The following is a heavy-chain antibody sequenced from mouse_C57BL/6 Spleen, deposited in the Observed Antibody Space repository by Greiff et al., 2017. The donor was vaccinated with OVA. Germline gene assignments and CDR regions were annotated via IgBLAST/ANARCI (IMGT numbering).Heavy chain of an antibody. CDR1: GFTFSSYA. J-gene: IGHJ2*01. CDR3: AREAYYSNYLDY. CDR2: ISDGGSYT. D-gene: IGHD2-5*01. Sequence: EVQVVESGGGLVKPGGSLKLSCAASGFTFSSYAMSWVRQTPEKRLEWVATISDGGSYTYYPDNVKGRFTISRDNAKNNLYLQMSHLKSEDTAMYYCAREAYYSNYLDYWGKGTTLTVSS. V-gene: IGHV5-4*01.